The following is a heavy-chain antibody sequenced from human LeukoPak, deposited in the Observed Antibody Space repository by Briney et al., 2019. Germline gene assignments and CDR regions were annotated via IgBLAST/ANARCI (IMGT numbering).Heavy chain of an antibody. Sequence: GASVKVSCKASGGTFSSYTISWVRQAPGQGLEWMGRLIPILGIANYAQKFQGRVTITADKSTSTAYMELSSLRSEDTAVYYCARDLGIVVVPAVHFDYWGQGTLVTVSS. J-gene: IGHJ4*02. D-gene: IGHD2-2*01. CDR1: GGTFSSYT. CDR2: LIPILGIA. V-gene: IGHV1-69*04. CDR3: ARDLGIVVVPAVHFDY.